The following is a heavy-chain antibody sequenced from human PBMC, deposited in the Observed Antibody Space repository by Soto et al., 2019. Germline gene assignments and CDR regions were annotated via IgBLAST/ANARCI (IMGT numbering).Heavy chain of an antibody. D-gene: IGHD3-10*01. CDR2: IYSGGST. CDR1: GFTVSSNY. J-gene: IGHJ6*02. V-gene: IGHV3-53*04. Sequence: GGSLRLSCAASGFTVSSNYMSWVRQAPGKGLEWVSVIYSGGSTYYADSVKGRFTISRHNSKNTLYLQMNSLRAEDTAVYYCARVSLWFGPYYYYGMDVWGQGTTVTVS. CDR3: ARVSLWFGPYYYYGMDV.